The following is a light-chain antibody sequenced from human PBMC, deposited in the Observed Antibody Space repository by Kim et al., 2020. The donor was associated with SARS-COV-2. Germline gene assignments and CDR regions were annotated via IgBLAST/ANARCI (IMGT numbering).Light chain of an antibody. CDR1: SSNIGSNY. J-gene: IGLJ3*02. V-gene: IGLV1-47*01. Sequence: GQRVTISCSGSSSNIGSNYVYWYQQLPGTAPKLLIYRNNQRPSGVPDRFSVSKSGTSASLAISGLRSEDEADYYCAAWDDSLSAWVFGGGTKLTVL. CDR2: RNN. CDR3: AAWDDSLSAWV.